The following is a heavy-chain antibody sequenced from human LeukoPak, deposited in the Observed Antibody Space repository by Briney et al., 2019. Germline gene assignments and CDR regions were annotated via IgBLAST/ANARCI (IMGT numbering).Heavy chain of an antibody. Sequence: SVEVSCKASGYTFTGYYMHWVRQAPGQGLEWMGGIIPIFGTANYAQKFQGRVTITTDESTSTAYMELSSLRSEDTAVYYCATSPPRYCSGGSCYGAFDIWGQGTMVTVSS. J-gene: IGHJ3*02. CDR3: ATSPPRYCSGGSCYGAFDI. CDR2: IIPIFGTA. CDR1: GYTFTGYY. D-gene: IGHD2-15*01. V-gene: IGHV1-69*05.